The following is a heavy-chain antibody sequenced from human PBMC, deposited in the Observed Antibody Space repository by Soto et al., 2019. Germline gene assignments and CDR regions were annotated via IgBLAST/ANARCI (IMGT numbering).Heavy chain of an antibody. D-gene: IGHD3-10*01. V-gene: IGHV6-1*01. CDR2: TYYRSKWYN. CDR3: ARKGITMVRGVIIMRNWFDP. J-gene: IGHJ5*02. Sequence: PSQTLSLTCAISGDSVSNNSVAWNWIRQSPSRGLEWLGRTYYRSKWYNDYAVSVKSRITINPDTSKNQCSLQLNSVTAADTAVYYCARKGITMVRGVIIMRNWFDPWGQGTLVTVS. CDR1: GDSVSNNSVA.